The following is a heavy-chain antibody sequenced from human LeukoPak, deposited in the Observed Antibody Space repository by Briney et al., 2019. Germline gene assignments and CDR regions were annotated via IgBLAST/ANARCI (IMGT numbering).Heavy chain of an antibody. CDR3: AKDRLWFGELEAFDY. V-gene: IGHV3-23*01. J-gene: IGHJ4*02. CDR2: ITGIGDST. CDR1: EFTFSDYA. D-gene: IGHD3-10*01. Sequence: GGSLRLSCAASEFTFSDYAMTWVRQAPGKGLEWVSAITGIGDSTHYADSVKGRFTISRDNSKNTLSLQMNSLRAEDTAVYYCAKDRLWFGELEAFDYWGQGTLVTVSS.